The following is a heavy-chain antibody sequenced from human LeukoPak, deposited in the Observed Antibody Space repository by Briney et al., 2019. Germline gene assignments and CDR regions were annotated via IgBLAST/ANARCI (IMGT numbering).Heavy chain of an antibody. Sequence: GGSLRLSCAASGFTFSSYGMHWVRQAPGKGLEWVAVIWYDGSNKYYADSVKGRFTISRDNSKNTLYLQMNSLRAEDTAVYYCARGGDPKEYYFDYWGQGTLVTVSS. CDR2: IWYDGSNK. V-gene: IGHV3-33*01. CDR3: ARGGDPKEYYFDY. J-gene: IGHJ4*02. CDR1: GFTFSSYG. D-gene: IGHD4-17*01.